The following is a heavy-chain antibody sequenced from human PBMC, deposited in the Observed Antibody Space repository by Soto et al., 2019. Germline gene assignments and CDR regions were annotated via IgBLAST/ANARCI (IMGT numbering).Heavy chain of an antibody. CDR3: AKGNSGTYPFDY. CDR1: GCTFSNHA. Sequence: GGSLRLSCAASGCTFSNHAMSWIRQSPGKGLECVSIISGNSDITYYADSVKGRFAIFRDNSENTLFLHMNNLRAEDTAVYYCAKGNSGTYPFDYWGQGTPVTVSS. J-gene: IGHJ4*02. CDR2: ISGNSDIT. D-gene: IGHD5-12*01. V-gene: IGHV3-23*01.